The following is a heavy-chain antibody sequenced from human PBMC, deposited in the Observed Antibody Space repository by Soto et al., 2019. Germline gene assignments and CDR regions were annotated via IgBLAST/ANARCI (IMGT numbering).Heavy chain of an antibody. CDR3: ARASPIYDFWSGYYRDYYYYMDV. J-gene: IGHJ6*03. D-gene: IGHD3-3*01. Sequence: ASVKVSCKASGYTFTSYDINWVRQATGQGLEWMGWMNPNSGNTGYAQKFQGRVTMTRNTSISTAYMELSSLRSEDTAVYYCARASPIYDFWSGYYRDYYYYMDVWGKGTTVTVSS. CDR2: MNPNSGNT. CDR1: GYTFTSYD. V-gene: IGHV1-8*01.